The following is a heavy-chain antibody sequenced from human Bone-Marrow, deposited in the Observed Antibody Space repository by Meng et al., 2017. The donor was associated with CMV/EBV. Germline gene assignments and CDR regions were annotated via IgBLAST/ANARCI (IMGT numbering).Heavy chain of an antibody. CDR3: ARDKRIAARPSLDY. J-gene: IGHJ4*02. CDR1: GYTFTNYG. D-gene: IGHD6-6*01. V-gene: IGHV1-18*01. Sequence: ASVKVSCKASGYTFTNYGISWVRQAPGQGLEWMGWISAYNGNTNYTQKLQGRVTMTTDTSTSTAYMELRSLRSDDTAVYYCARDKRIAARPSLDYWGQGTLVTVSS. CDR2: ISAYNGNT.